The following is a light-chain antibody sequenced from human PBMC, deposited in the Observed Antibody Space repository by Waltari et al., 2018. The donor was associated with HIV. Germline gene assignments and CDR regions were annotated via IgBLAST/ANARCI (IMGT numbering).Light chain of an antibody. V-gene: IGKV3-20*01. CDR1: QSVTSSF. CDR3: QQYGSSPLT. J-gene: IGKJ4*01. CDR2: GAS. Sequence: EIVLTQSPGTVSLSPGERATLSCRASQSVTSSFLGWYQQKPGQAPRLLISGASSRATGIPARFSGGGSGTDFTLTISRLEPEDFAVYYCQQYGSSPLTFGGGTKVDIK.